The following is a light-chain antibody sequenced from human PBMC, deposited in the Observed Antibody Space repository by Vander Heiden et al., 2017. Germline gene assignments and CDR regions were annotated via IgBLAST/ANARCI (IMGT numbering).Light chain of an antibody. CDR1: QIISTY. Sequence: DIQMTQSPSTLLASVGDRVTISCRASQIISTYLNWYQQKPGNAPKLLVYASLNLQSGVPSRFSGSRSGTQFSLTISSLQPDDFATYYCQQTYATPLTFGQGTKVGIK. CDR3: QQTYATPLT. CDR2: ASL. J-gene: IGKJ1*01. V-gene: IGKV1-39*01.